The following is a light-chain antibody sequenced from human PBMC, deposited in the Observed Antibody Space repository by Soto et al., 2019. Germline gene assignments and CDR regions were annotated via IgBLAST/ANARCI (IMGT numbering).Light chain of an antibody. V-gene: IGKV3-11*01. CDR1: QSIRTS. CDR2: QTS. J-gene: IGKJ1*01. Sequence: EVVLTQSPATLSLSPGERATLSCRASQSIRTSLAWYQHRPGQAPRLLIYQTSIRAAGIPARFSASGSGTDFTLTISDVQPEDFALYYCHQRQSWPRTFGQGTKVDIK. CDR3: HQRQSWPRT.